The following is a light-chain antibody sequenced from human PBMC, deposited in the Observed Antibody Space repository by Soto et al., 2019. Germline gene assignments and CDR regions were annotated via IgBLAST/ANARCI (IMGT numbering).Light chain of an antibody. CDR2: SNN. V-gene: IGLV1-44*01. CDR1: SSNIGSNT. CDR3: AAWDDSLNGV. J-gene: IGLJ3*02. Sequence: QTVVTQPPSASGTPGQRVTISCSGSSSNIGSNTVHWYQQLPGTAPKPLIYSNNQRPSGVPDRFSGSKSGTSASLAISGLQSEDEADYYCAAWDDSLNGVFGGGTKVTVL.